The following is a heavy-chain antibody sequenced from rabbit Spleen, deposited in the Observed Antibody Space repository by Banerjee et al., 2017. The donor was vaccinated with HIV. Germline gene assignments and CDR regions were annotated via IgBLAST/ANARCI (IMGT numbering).Heavy chain of an antibody. CDR1: GFSFSNKAV. Sequence: QEQLVESGGGLVQPGGSLKLSCTASGFSFSNKAVMCWVRQAPGKGLEWIACIRGSSGITYYTSWAKGRFTISKTSSTTVTLQVTSLTAADTATYFCARDWKGGDSGYGEMDLWGQGTLVTVS. CDR3: ARDWKGGDSGYGEMDL. CDR2: IRGSSGIT. V-gene: IGHV1S45*01. D-gene: IGHD1-1*01. J-gene: IGHJ4*01.